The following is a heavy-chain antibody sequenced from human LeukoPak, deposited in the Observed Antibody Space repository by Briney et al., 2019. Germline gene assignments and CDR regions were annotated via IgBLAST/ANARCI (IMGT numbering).Heavy chain of an antibody. Sequence: GGSLRVSCAASGFTFSSYGMHWARQAPGKGLGWVAFIRYDGSNKYYADSVKGRFTISRDNSKNTLYLQMNSLRAEDTAVYYCVKGYSYNMDVWGEGTTVTISS. CDR1: GFTFSSYG. V-gene: IGHV3-30*02. CDR2: IRYDGSNK. CDR3: VKGYSYNMDV. J-gene: IGHJ6*03. D-gene: IGHD1-1*01.